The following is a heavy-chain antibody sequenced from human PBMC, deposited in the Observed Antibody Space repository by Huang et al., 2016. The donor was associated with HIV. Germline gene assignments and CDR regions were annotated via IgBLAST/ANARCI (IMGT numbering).Heavy chain of an antibody. J-gene: IGHJ3*02. CDR3: ARRYNWNCVAHGFDI. CDR2: SSGSSTYI. CDR1: GFTFSDYS. Sequence: EVQLVESGGGLVRPGGSLTLSCAASGFTFSDYSMSWVRQAPGKGLEWCSHSSGSSTYIYYVDSVKGRFAISRDNAKNLLFLQMNSLRAEDTALYYCARRYNWNCVAHGFDIWGQGTMVTVSS. V-gene: IGHV3-21*06. D-gene: IGHD1-7*01.